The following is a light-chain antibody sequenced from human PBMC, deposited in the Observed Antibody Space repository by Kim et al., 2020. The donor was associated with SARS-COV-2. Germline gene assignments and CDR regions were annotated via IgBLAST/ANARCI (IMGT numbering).Light chain of an antibody. J-gene: IGKJ1*01. CDR2: GAS. CDR1: QRVSSN. Sequence: SPGERAHLSGRASQRVSSNLAWYQQKPGQAPRLLIYGASTRATGIQARFSGSGSGTEFTLTISSLQSEDCAVYYCQQYNNWPPWTFGQGTKVEIK. CDR3: QQYNNWPPWT. V-gene: IGKV3-15*01.